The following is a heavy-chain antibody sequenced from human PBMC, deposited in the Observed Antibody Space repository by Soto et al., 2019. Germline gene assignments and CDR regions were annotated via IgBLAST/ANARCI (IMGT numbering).Heavy chain of an antibody. CDR1: GGSISSYY. J-gene: IGHJ6*03. Sequence: PSETLSLTCTVSGGSISSYYWSWIRQPPGKGLEWIGYIYYSGSTNYNPSLKSRVTISVDKSKNQFSLKLSSVTAADTAVYYCARSSSWDENYYYYMDVWGKGTTVTVSS. CDR2: IYYSGST. D-gene: IGHD6-13*01. CDR3: ARSSSWDENYYYYMDV. V-gene: IGHV4-59*12.